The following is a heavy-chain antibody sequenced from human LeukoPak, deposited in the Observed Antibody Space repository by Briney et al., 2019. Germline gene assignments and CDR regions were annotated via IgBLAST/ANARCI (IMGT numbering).Heavy chain of an antibody. CDR2: ISGSGGST. D-gene: IGHD2-2*01. V-gene: IGHV3-23*01. CDR1: GFTFSSYA. CDR3: AKSPAYVPHYYYYYMDV. Sequence: PGGSLRLSCAASGFTFSSYAMSWVRQAPGKGLEWVSAISGSGGSTYYADSVKGRFTISRDNSKHTLFLQMNSLRAEDTAVYYCAKSPAYVPHYYYYYMDVWGKGTTVTVSS. J-gene: IGHJ6*03.